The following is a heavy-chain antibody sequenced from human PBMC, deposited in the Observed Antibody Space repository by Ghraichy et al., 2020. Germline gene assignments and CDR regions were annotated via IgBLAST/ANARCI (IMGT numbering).Heavy chain of an antibody. CDR2: IHQAEST. CDR1: GASISSADCS. D-gene: IGHD7-27*01. Sequence: LRLSCAVSGASISSADCSWTWIRQPPGKALEWIGYIHQAESTFYNPSLKSRVTISADRSKNQFSLNLSSVTAADTAVYYCARAANWVGFDYWGRGTLVTVSS. V-gene: IGHV4-30-2*01. CDR3: ARAANWVGFDY. J-gene: IGHJ4*02.